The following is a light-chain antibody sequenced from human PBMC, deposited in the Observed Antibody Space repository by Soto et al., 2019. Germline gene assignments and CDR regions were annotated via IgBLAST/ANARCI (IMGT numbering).Light chain of an antibody. CDR1: ISDVGSYGP. J-gene: IGLJ1*01. CDR3: CSYVGARTYV. CDR2: EGN. V-gene: IGLV2-23*01. Sequence: QSVLTQPASVSGSLGQSITISCTGSISDVGSYGPVSWYQQHPGQVPKLIIYEGNRRPSGVSSRFSGSKSGNTASLTISGLQAEDEAEYYCCSYVGARTYVFGTGTKVTVL.